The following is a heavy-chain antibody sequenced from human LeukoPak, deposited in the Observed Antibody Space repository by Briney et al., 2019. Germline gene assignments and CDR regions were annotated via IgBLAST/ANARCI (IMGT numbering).Heavy chain of an antibody. V-gene: IGHV3-30-3*01. Sequence: PGGSLRLSCAASGFTFSSYAMSWVRQAPGKGLEWVAVISYDGSNKYYADSVKGRFTISRDNSKNTLYLQMNSLRAEDTAVYYCARERVAAAGPYYYYGMDVWGQGTTVTVSS. J-gene: IGHJ6*02. CDR2: ISYDGSNK. CDR3: ARERVAAAGPYYYYGMDV. D-gene: IGHD6-13*01. CDR1: GFTFSSYA.